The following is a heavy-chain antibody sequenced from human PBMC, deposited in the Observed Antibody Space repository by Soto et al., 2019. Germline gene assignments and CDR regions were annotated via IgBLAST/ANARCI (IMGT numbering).Heavy chain of an antibody. CDR3: ARGGTYGDYFDY. Sequence: SETLSLTCTVSGGSISSYYWTWIRQSPGKGLEWIGYIYYTGSTKYSPSLKSRVTISLGTSRNQFSLNLSSVTAADTAVYFCARGGTYGDYFDYWGQATRVTVS. J-gene: IGHJ4*02. V-gene: IGHV4-59*01. CDR1: GGSISSYY. D-gene: IGHD4-17*01. CDR2: IYYTGST.